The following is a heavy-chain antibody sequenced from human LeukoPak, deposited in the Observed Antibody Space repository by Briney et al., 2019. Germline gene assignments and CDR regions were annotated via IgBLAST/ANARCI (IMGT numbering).Heavy chain of an antibody. Sequence: ASVKVSCKASGYTFTGYYMHWVRQAPGQGLEWMGWINPNSGGTNYAQKFQGRVTMTRDTSISTAYMELSRLRSDDTAVYYCARIRGKATAMVTFAFDIWGQGTMVTVSS. CDR3: ARIRGKATAMVTFAFDI. J-gene: IGHJ3*02. D-gene: IGHD5-18*01. CDR2: INPNSGGT. V-gene: IGHV1-2*02. CDR1: GYTFTGYY.